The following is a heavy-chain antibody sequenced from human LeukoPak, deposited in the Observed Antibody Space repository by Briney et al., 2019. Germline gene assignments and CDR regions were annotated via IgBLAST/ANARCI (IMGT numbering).Heavy chain of an antibody. CDR2: INPNSGGT. V-gene: IGHV1-2*02. J-gene: IGHJ3*02. D-gene: IGHD5-24*01. CDR3: ARDRDGSTSAFDI. Sequence: ASVKVSCKASGYTFTGYYMHWVRQAPGQGLEWMGWINPNSGGTNYAQKFQGRVTMTRDTPISTAYMELSRLRSDDTAVYYCARDRDGSTSAFDIWGQGTMVTVSS. CDR1: GYTFTGYY.